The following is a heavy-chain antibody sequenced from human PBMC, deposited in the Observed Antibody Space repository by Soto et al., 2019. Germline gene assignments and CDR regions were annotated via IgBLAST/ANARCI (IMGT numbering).Heavy chain of an antibody. CDR2: IYYGGST. CDR1: GDSISTDY. J-gene: IGHJ4*02. Sequence: SETLSLTCTVSGDSISTDYWSWIRQSPGKGLEWIGSIYYGGSTNYNPSLKSRVTISVDTPKNQFSLKLSSVTAADTAVYYCAKNWNWGSLVHWGQGTLVTVSS. CDR3: AKNWNWGSLVH. V-gene: IGHV4-59*08. D-gene: IGHD7-27*01.